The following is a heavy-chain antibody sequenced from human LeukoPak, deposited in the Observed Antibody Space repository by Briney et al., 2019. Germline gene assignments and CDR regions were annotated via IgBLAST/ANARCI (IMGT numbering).Heavy chain of an antibody. CDR3: ARIEGGVASTRSTSNYYYYGMDG. V-gene: IGHV4-59*01. Sequence: PSETLSLTCTVSGGTISSYYWSWIRQPPGKGLEWFGNIYYSGSTNYNPTLKSRVTISVDTSKIQFSLKLGYVTAADTAVYYCARIEGGVASTRSTSNYYYYGMDGWGQGTTVGVCS. CDR1: GGTISSYY. D-gene: IGHD2-2*01. CDR2: IYYSGST. J-gene: IGHJ6*01.